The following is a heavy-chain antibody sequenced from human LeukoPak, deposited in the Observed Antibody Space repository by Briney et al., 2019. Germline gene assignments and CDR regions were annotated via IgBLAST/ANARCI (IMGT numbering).Heavy chain of an antibody. CDR2: INSDGSST. D-gene: IGHD2-15*01. J-gene: IGHJ4*02. CDR1: GFTFSSYW. Sequence: GGSLRLSCAASGFTFSSYWMHWVRQAPGKGLVWVSRINSDGSSTSYADSVKGRFTISRDNSKNTLYLQLNSLRAEDTAVYYCAKVRDIYCSGGTCFYFDYWGQGTLVTVSS. CDR3: AKVRDIYCSGGTCFYFDY. V-gene: IGHV3-74*01.